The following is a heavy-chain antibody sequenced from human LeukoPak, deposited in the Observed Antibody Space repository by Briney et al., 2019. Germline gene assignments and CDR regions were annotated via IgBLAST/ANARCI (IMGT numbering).Heavy chain of an antibody. V-gene: IGHV3-30*04. CDR1: AFTFSSYA. D-gene: IGHD2-2*01. CDR2: ISYDGSNK. Sequence: TGGSLTLSCAASAFTFSSYAIHWVRQAPGKGLEWVAVISYDGSNKYYADSVKGRFTISTDNSKNTLYLQMNSLRAEVTAVYFCARCADIVVEPAAMGRYYYIDVWGKGTTVTVSS. CDR3: ARCADIVVEPAAMGRYYYIDV. J-gene: IGHJ6*03.